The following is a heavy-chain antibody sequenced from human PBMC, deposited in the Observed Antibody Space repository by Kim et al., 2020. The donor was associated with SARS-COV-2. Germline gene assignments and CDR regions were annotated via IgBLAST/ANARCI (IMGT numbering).Heavy chain of an antibody. CDR3: AEGTTITVYSATNY. D-gene: IGHD2-15*01. CDR1: GFTFSNYA. V-gene: IGHV3-23*01. CDR2: ISGGGGST. Sequence: GGSLRLSCAASGFTFSNYAMSWVRQAPGKGLEWVSTISGGGGSTFYAGSVKGRFTISRENSKNVLSLQMDGLRADDTAVYYCAEGTTITVYSATNYWGQG. J-gene: IGHJ4*02.